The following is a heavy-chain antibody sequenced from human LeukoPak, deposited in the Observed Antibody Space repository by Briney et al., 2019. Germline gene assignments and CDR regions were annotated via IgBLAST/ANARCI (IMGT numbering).Heavy chain of an antibody. V-gene: IGHV3-23*01. D-gene: IGHD6-13*01. J-gene: IGHJ4*02. CDR1: GFTFSSYA. Sequence: GGSLRLSCAASGFTFSSYAMSWVRQAPGKGLEWVSAISGSGGSTYYADSVKGRFTISRDNSKNTLYLQMNSLRAEDTAVYYCAKDMGYSSSWRATYYFDYWGQGTLVTVSS. CDR3: AKDMGYSSSWRATYYFDY. CDR2: ISGSGGST.